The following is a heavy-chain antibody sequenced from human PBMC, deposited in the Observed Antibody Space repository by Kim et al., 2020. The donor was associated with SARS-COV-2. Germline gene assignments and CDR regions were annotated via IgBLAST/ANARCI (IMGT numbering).Heavy chain of an antibody. J-gene: IGHJ5*02. CDR2: IYHSGST. V-gene: IGHV4-4*02. CDR3: ARDLAVAGTGWFDP. Sequence: SETLSLTCAVSGGSISSSNWWSWVRQPPGKGLEWIGEIYHSGSTNYNPSLKSRVTISVDKSKNQFSLKLSSVTAADTAVYYCARDLAVAGTGWFDPWGQGTLVTVYS. CDR1: GGSISSSNW. D-gene: IGHD6-19*01.